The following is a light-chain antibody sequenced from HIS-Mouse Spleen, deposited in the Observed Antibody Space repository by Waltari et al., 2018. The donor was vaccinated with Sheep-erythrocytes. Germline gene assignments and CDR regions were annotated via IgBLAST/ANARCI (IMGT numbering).Light chain of an antibody. Sequence: QSALTQPRSVSGSPGQSVTISCTGTSSHVGGSNYVSWYQHHPGKAPKLMIYDVSKRPSGVPDRFSGSKSGNTASLTISGLQAEDEADYYCCSYAGSYTFWVFGGGTKLTVL. CDR3: CSYAGSYTFWV. V-gene: IGLV2-11*01. J-gene: IGLJ3*02. CDR2: DVS. CDR1: SSHVGGSNY.